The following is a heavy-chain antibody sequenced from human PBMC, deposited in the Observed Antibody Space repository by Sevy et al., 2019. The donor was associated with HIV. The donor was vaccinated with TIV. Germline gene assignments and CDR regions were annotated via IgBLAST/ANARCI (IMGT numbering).Heavy chain of an antibody. J-gene: IGHJ3*02. CDR2: IYGSGSTT. Sequence: GSLRLSCKPSGFTVVSYAMNWVRQAPGKGLEWVSTIYGSGSTTYHADSLRGRFSISSVDSKNTLYLQMNSLKTEDTAVYYWAGGRFDSSGSFDAFDIWGQGTMVTVSS. D-gene: IGHD3-22*01. CDR3: AGGRFDSSGSFDAFDI. CDR1: GFTVVSYA. V-gene: IGHV3-23*01.